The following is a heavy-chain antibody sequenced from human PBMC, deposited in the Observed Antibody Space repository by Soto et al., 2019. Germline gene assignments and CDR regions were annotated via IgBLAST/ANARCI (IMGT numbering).Heavy chain of an antibody. J-gene: IGHJ4*02. Sequence: GSLRLSCAASGFTFISYAMSWVRQAPGKGLEWISAVSGSGGSTYYADSVKGRFTISRDNSKDTLYLQMNNLRAEDTAVYYCAKPPDYNWNDYWGQGTLVTVSS. D-gene: IGHD1-20*01. CDR1: GFTFISYA. V-gene: IGHV3-23*01. CDR2: VSGSGGST. CDR3: AKPPDYNWNDY.